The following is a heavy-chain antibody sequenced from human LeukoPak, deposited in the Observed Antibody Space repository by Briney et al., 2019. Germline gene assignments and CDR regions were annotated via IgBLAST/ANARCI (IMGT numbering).Heavy chain of an antibody. CDR2: INPSGGST. Sequence: ASVKVSCKASGYIFTSYFMHWVRQAPGQGLEWMGLINPSGGSTRYAQKFQGRVTLTRDMSTSTDYLELSSLRSEDTAVYYCARDNSVRDEAWWFYPWGQGTLVTVSS. CDR1: GYIFTSYF. V-gene: IGHV1-46*01. D-gene: IGHD5-24*01. J-gene: IGHJ5*02. CDR3: ARDNSVRDEAWWFYP.